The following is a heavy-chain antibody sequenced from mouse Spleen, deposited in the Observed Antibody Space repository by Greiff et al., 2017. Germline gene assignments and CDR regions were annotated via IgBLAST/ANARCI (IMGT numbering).Heavy chain of an antibody. J-gene: IGHJ1*01. CDR1: GFTFSSYA. V-gene: IGHV5-9-3*01. CDR3: ARLSYYYGTSVWYFDV. D-gene: IGHD1-1*01. Sequence: EVQLVESGGGLVKLGGSLKLSCAASGFTFSSYAMSWVRQTPEKRPEWVATISSGGGNTYYPDSVKGRFTISRDNAKNTLYLQMSSLKSEDTAMYYCARLSYYYGTSVWYFDVWGAGTTVTVSS. CDR2: ISSGGGNT.